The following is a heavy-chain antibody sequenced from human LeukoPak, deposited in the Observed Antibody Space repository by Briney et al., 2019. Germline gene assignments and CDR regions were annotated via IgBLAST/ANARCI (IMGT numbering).Heavy chain of an antibody. CDR2: IYPGDSDT. V-gene: IGHV5-51*01. CDR1: GYSFTSYW. D-gene: IGHD4-11*01. J-gene: IGHJ4*02. Sequence: GESLKISCKGSGYSFTSYWIGWVLQMPGKGLEWMGIIYPGDSDTRYSPSFQGQVTISADKSISTAYLQWSSLKASDTAMYYCARLQDYSNYLGYFDYWGQGTLVTVSS. CDR3: ARLQDYSNYLGYFDY.